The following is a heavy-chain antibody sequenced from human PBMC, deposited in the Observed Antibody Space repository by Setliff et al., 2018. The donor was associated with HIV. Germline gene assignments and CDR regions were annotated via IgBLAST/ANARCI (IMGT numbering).Heavy chain of an antibody. J-gene: IGHJ5*02. CDR1: GGSINRGNYY. CDR2: VYTSGST. Sequence: SETLSLTCSVSGGSINRGNYYWTWIRQPAGKGLEWIGHVYTSGSTDYNPSLKSRVSISVDRSGNQFSLRLTSVTAADTAVYYCATCRHRPSNWFDPWGQGTVVTVSS. CDR3: ATCRHRPSNWFDP. V-gene: IGHV4-61*09.